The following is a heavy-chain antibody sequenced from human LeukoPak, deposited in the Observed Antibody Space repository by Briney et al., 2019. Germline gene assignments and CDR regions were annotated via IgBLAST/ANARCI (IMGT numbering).Heavy chain of an antibody. J-gene: IGHJ4*02. V-gene: IGHV3-30*03. CDR1: GITFSSHW. D-gene: IGHD6-13*01. CDR3: VRGAYSSSWLNFDY. Sequence: GGSLRLSCAASGITFSSHWMHWVRQAPGKGLEWVALIPYDGSNKYYADSVKGRFTVSRDNSKNTLYLQMNSLRAEDTAVYYCVRGAYSSSWLNFDYWGQGTLVTVSS. CDR2: IPYDGSNK.